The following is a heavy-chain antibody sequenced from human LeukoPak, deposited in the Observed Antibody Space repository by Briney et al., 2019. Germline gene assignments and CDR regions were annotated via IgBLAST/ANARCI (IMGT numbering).Heavy chain of an antibody. V-gene: IGHV4-39*07. CDR3: ARDQNYDFWSGYYGPCYYFDY. D-gene: IGHD3-3*01. Sequence: SQTLSLTCTVSGVAISSSSYYSGWIRQPPGKGLEWIGGIYYSGRTYYNPSLKSRVTISVDTSKNQFSLKLSSVTAADTAVYYCARDQNYDFWSGYYGPCYYFDYWGQGTLVTVSS. CDR1: GVAISSSSYY. J-gene: IGHJ4*02. CDR2: IYYSGRT.